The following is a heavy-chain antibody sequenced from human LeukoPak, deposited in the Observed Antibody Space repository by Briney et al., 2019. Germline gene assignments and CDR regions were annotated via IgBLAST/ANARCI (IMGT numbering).Heavy chain of an antibody. CDR1: GGSISSGGYY. Sequence: SETLSLTCTVSGGSISSGGYYWSWIRQHPGKGLEWIGYIYYSGSTYYNPSLKSRVTISVDTSKNQFSLKLSSVTAADTAVYYCAREMYYYDSSGSPDAFDIWGQGTMVTVSS. CDR3: AREMYYYDSSGSPDAFDI. V-gene: IGHV4-31*03. J-gene: IGHJ3*02. D-gene: IGHD3-22*01. CDR2: IYYSGST.